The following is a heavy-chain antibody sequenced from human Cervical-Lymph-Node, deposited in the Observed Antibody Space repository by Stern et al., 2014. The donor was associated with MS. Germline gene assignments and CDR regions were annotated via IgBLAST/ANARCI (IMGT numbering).Heavy chain of an antibody. D-gene: IGHD3-16*01. CDR3: ARARVGGGHYFDY. CDR2: IDWDDDI. V-gene: IGHV2-70*01. Sequence: QITLKESGPALVKPTQILTLTCTFSGFSLSTIGMCVSWIRQPPGKALEWLALIDWDDDIFYSSSLKTRLSISTDNFHNTAVLTMTNMAPVDSATYYFARARVGGGHYFDYWGQGTLVTVSS. CDR1: GFSLSTIGMC. J-gene: IGHJ4*02.